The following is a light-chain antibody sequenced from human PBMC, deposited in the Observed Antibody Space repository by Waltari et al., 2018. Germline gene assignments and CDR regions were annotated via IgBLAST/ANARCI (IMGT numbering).Light chain of an antibody. CDR2: DVS. CDR1: STDVGGYNY. J-gene: IGLJ2*01. Sequence: HSALTQPASVSGSPGQSITISRTGPSTDVGGYNYVSWYQQHPGKAPKLMIFDVSNRPSGVSNRFSGSKSGNTASLTVSGLQAEDEADYYCSSYISSDTLELFGGGTSLTVL. CDR3: SSYISSDTLEL. V-gene: IGLV2-14*03.